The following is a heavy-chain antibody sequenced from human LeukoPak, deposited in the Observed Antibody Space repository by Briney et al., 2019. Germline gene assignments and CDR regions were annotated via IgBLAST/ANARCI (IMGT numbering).Heavy chain of an antibody. D-gene: IGHD4-17*01. Sequence: GGSLRLSCAASGFTFNTYAMHWVRQAPGKGLEYVSGVSSNGGNTYYANSMKGRFTISRGNSKNTLYLQMGSLRAEDTAVYYCARGGDYVHDTFDIWGQGTMVTVSS. J-gene: IGHJ3*02. V-gene: IGHV3-64*01. CDR3: ARGGDYVHDTFDI. CDR1: GFTFNTYA. CDR2: VSSNGGNT.